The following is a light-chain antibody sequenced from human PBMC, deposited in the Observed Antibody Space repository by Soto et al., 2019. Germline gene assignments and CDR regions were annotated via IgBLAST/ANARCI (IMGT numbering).Light chain of an antibody. J-gene: IGKJ1*01. CDR2: GAS. CDR3: QQYGSSPRT. V-gene: IGKV3-20*01. Sequence: EIVLTQSPGTLSLSPGERATLSCRASQSVSSSYLAWYQQKPGQAPRLLIYGASSRATGIPDRFSGSGSGNAFTLTISSPDLEAVAVYYRQQYGSSPRTFGQGTTV. CDR1: QSVSSSY.